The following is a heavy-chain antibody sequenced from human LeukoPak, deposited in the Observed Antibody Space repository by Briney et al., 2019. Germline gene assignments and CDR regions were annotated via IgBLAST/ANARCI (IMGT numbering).Heavy chain of an antibody. CDR1: GYTFTSYG. D-gene: IGHD2-2*01. CDR3: ARPPGVVPAAIYGMDV. Sequence: ASVKVSCKASGYTFTSYGISWVRQAPGQGLEWMGWISAYNGNTNYAQKLQGRVTMTTDTSTSTAYMELRSLRSDDTAVYYCARPPGVVPAAIYGMDVWGQGTTVTVSS. CDR2: ISAYNGNT. J-gene: IGHJ6*02. V-gene: IGHV1-18*01.